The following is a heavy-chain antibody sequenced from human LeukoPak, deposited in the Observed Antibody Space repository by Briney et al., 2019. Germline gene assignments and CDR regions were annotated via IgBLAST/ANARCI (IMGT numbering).Heavy chain of an antibody. D-gene: IGHD1-7*01. CDR1: GGSISSSNYY. J-gene: IGHJ4*02. CDR3: AREGNYAYAY. CDR2: IHYSETT. Sequence: PSETLSLTCTVSGGSISSSNYYWGWIRQPPGKGLEWIASIHYSETTYYNPSLKSRVTISVDTSKNHFSLKLSSVTAADTAVYYCAREGNYAYAYWGQGTLVTVSS. V-gene: IGHV4-39*02.